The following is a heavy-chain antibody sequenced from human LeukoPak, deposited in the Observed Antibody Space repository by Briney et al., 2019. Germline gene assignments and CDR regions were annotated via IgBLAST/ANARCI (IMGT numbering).Heavy chain of an antibody. J-gene: IGHJ3*02. V-gene: IGHV5-51*01. Sequence: GESLKISCKGSGYSFTSYWIGWVRQMPGKGLEWMGIIYPGDSDTRYSPSFQGQVTISADKSISTAYLQWSSLKASDTAMYYCARPHYYDSSGLRAFDIWGQGTMVTVSS. CDR1: GYSFTSYW. CDR2: IYPGDSDT. CDR3: ARPHYYDSSGLRAFDI. D-gene: IGHD3-22*01.